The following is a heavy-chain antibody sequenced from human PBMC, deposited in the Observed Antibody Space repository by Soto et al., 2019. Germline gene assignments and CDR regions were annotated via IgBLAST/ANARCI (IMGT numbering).Heavy chain of an antibody. J-gene: IGHJ6*02. Sequence: VGSLRLSCAASGFTFSNAWMSWVRQAPGKGLEWVGRIKSKTDGGTTDYAAPVKGRFTISRDDSKNTLYLQMNSLKTEDTAEYYCTTDFFDSTPSSYGMDVWGQGTTVTVSS. CDR3: TTDFFDSTPSSYGMDV. CDR2: IKSKTDGGTT. D-gene: IGHD2-2*01. CDR1: GFTFSNAW. V-gene: IGHV3-15*01.